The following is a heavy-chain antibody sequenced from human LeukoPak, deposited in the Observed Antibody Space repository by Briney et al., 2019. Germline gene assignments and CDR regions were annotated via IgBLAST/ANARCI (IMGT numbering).Heavy chain of an antibody. CDR3: ARARAWHDTSGFYFDY. V-gene: IGHV4-38-2*02. D-gene: IGHD3-22*01. J-gene: IGHJ4*02. CDR2: IYHSGST. CDR1: GYSISSGYY. Sequence: SETLSLTCTVSGYSISSGYYWGWIRQPPGKGLEWIGSIYHSGSTYYNPSLKSRVTISVDTSKNQFSLKLSSVTAADTAVYYCARARAWHDTSGFYFDYWGQGSQVTVAS.